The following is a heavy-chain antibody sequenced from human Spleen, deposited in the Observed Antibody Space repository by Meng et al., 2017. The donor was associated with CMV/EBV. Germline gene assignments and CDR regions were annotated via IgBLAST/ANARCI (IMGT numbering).Heavy chain of an antibody. V-gene: IGHV3-30-3*01. J-gene: IGHJ6*02. CDR2: ISYDGSNK. Sequence: GESLKISCAASGFTFSSYAMHWVRQAPGKGLEWVAVISYDGSNKYYADSVKGRFTISRDNSKNTLYLQMNSLRSDDTAVYYCARAEFWSGHPARPEYYYGMDVWGQGTAVTVSS. CDR1: GFTFSSYA. CDR3: ARAEFWSGHPARPEYYYGMDV. D-gene: IGHD3-3*01.